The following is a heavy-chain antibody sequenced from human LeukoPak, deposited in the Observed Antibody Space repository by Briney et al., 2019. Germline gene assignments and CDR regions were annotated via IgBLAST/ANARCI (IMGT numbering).Heavy chain of an antibody. CDR3: ARAEWSNWYFDL. CDR1: GFTFSTHW. V-gene: IGHV3-7*03. Sequence: GVSLRLSCAASGFTFSTHWMNWVRQAPGKGLEWGVNIKQDGSEKYYVDSVKGRFTLARDSAKNSLYLQSHGLRAEDTDVYYCARAEWSNWYFDLWGRGTLVTVSS. J-gene: IGHJ2*01. D-gene: IGHD3-3*01. CDR2: IKQDGSEK.